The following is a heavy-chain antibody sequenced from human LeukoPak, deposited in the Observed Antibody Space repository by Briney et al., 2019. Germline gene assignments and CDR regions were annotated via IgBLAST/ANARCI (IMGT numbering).Heavy chain of an antibody. CDR3: AREGDTSSSPCLDY. Sequence: GGSLRLSCAASGFTVSSNYMSWVRQAPGKGLEWVSVIYSGGSTYYADSVKGRFTISRDNSKNTLYLQMNSLRAEDTAVYYCAREGDTSSSPCLDYWGQGTLVTVSS. D-gene: IGHD6-6*01. J-gene: IGHJ4*02. CDR2: IYSGGST. V-gene: IGHV3-53*01. CDR1: GFTVSSNY.